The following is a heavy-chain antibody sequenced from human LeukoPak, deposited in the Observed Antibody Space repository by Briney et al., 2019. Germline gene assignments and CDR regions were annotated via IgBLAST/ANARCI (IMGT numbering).Heavy chain of an antibody. J-gene: IGHJ3*02. D-gene: IGHD3-22*01. V-gene: IGHV1-46*01. CDR3: ARDTRRRSTYDSSRGGAFDI. Sequence: ASLKASAKPSGSTFPSYVINWFRQPLGQGLGWLGIFNPSGGSTSYAQKFQGRVTMTRDTSTSTVYMELSSLRSEDTAVYYCARDTRRRSTYDSSRGGAFDIWGQGTMVTVSS. CDR1: GSTFPSYV. CDR2: FNPSGGST.